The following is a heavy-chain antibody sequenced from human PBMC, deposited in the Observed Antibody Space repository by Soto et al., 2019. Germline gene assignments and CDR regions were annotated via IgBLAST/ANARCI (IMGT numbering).Heavy chain of an antibody. J-gene: IGHJ4*02. V-gene: IGHV3-30-3*01. CDR2: ISYDGSNK. CDR1: GFTFSSYA. CDR3: ARTPIVATIRPVPLTDY. Sequence: PGGSLRLSCAAPGFTFSSYAMHWVRQAPGKGLEWVAVISYDGSNKYYADSVKGRFTISRDNSKNTLYLQMNSLRAEDTAVYYCARTPIVATIRPVPLTDYWGQGTLVTVSS. D-gene: IGHD5-12*01.